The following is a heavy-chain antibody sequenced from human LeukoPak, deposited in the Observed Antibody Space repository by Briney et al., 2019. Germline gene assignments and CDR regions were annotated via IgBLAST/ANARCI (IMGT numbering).Heavy chain of an antibody. J-gene: IGHJ4*02. CDR2: IYSGGST. Sequence: GGSLRLSCAASGFTVSSNYMSWVRRAPGKGLEWVSVIYSGGSTYYADSVKGRFTISRDNSKNTLYLQMNSLRAEDTAVYYCARVTVCSGGSCYYYFDYWGQGTLVTVSS. V-gene: IGHV3-66*01. CDR3: ARVTVCSGGSCYYYFDY. CDR1: GFTVSSNY. D-gene: IGHD2-15*01.